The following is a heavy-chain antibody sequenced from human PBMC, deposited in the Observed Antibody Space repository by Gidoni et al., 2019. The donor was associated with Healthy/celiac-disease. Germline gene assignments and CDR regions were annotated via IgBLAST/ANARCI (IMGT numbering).Heavy chain of an antibody. D-gene: IGHD3-10*01. CDR3: ARLVTMVRGAVDY. CDR1: GGSISSGGSY. V-gene: IGHV4-31*03. Sequence: QVQLQESGPGLVKPSQTLSLTCTVSGGSISSGGSYWSWIRQHPGKGREWIGYIYSSGSTYYNPSLKSRVTISVDTSKNQFSLKLSSVTAADTAVYYCARLVTMVRGAVDYWGQGTLVTVSS. CDR2: IYSSGST. J-gene: IGHJ4*02.